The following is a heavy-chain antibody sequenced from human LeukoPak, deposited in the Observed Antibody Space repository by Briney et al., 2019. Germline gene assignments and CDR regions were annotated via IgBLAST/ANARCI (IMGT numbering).Heavy chain of an antibody. J-gene: IGHJ4*02. CDR1: GGSIRTYY. Sequence: SETLSLTCTVSGGSIRTYYWSWIRQPPGKGLEWIGYIYYSGSTNYNPSLKSRVTISVDTSKNQFSLKLSSVTAADTAVYYCASWARDYGDYSFDYWGQGTLVTVSS. CDR3: ASWARDYGDYSFDY. V-gene: IGHV4-59*01. CDR2: IYYSGST. D-gene: IGHD4-17*01.